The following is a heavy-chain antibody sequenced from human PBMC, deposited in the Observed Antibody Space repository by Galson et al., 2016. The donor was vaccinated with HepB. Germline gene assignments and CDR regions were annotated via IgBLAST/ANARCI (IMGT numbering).Heavy chain of an antibody. CDR2: IRSKGNNYAA. V-gene: IGHV3-73*01. CDR1: GFTFSDSA. D-gene: IGHD3-22*01. CDR3: IRSVYYYDTSRYFHLSGESLAD. Sequence: SLRLSCAASGFTFSDSAMHWVRQASGKGLEWVGRIRSKGNNYAAAYGASVTGRFTISRDDSKNTAYLQMSRLKIEDTAVYYCIRSVYYYDTSRYFHLSGESLADGGQGTLVFVSP. J-gene: IGHJ4*02.